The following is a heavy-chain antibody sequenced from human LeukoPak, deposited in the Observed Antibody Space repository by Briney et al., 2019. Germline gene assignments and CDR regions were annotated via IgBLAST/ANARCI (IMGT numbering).Heavy chain of an antibody. CDR2: IYSGGST. Sequence: PGGSLRLSCAASGFTVSSNYMSWVRQAPGKGLEWVSVIYSGGSTYYADSVKGRFTISRDNSKNTLYLQMNSLRAEDTAVYYCARVVCSGGSCYPGHGDYFDYWGQGTLVTVSS. CDR3: ARVVCSGGSCYPGHGDYFDY. V-gene: IGHV3-53*01. J-gene: IGHJ4*02. CDR1: GFTVSSNY. D-gene: IGHD2-15*01.